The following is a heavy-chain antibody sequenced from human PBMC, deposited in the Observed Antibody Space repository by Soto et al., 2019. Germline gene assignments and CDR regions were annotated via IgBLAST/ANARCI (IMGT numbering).Heavy chain of an antibody. CDR1: GYTFTSYG. CDR2: ISAHTGSS. J-gene: IGHJ3*01. V-gene: IGHV1-18*01. CDR3: AGAFFYQGSDSRGYSFDAFDF. Sequence: QVQLVQSGAEVKKPGATVKVSCKASGYTFTSYGMSWVRQAPGQGLEWMGWISAHTGSSEYAQRFQGRVTMTTDRSTSTAYMELRSLRSDDTAVYYCAGAFFYQGSDSRGYSFDAFDFWGPGTLVTVSS. D-gene: IGHD3-22*01.